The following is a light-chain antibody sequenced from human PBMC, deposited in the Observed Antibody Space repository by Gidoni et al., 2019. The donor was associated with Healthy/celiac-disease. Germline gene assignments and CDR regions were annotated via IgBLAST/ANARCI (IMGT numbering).Light chain of an antibody. V-gene: IGKV2-28*01. Sequence: DIVMTQFPLSLPVTPGEPASISCRSSQSLLHSNGYNYLDWYLQKPGQSPPLLIYLGSNRASGVPDRFSGSGSGTDFTLKISKVEAEDVGVYYCMQALQTPRTFGPGTKVDLK. J-gene: IGKJ3*01. CDR3: MQALQTPRT. CDR2: LGS. CDR1: QSLLHSNGYNY.